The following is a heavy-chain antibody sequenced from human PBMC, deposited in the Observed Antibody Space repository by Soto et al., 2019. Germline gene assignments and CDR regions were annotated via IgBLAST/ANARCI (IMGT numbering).Heavy chain of an antibody. V-gene: IGHV3-48*02. CDR1: GFTRISYS. CDR3: ARPGEGVMFYYALDV. CDR2: ISSGSDTI. Sequence: GGSLRLSCRAAGFTRISYSMNWVRQTPGKGLEWISYISSGSDTIYYADSVKGRFTVSRDNAKNSLYLQMNSLRDEDTAVYYCARPGEGVMFYYALDVWGQGTTVTVSS. J-gene: IGHJ6*02. D-gene: IGHD3-16*01.